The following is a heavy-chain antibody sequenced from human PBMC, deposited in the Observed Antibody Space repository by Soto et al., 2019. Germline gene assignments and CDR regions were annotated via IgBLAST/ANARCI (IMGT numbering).Heavy chain of an antibody. CDR2: IYYSGST. Sequence: SETLSLTCTVSGGSISSGDYYWSWIRQPPGKGLEWIGYIYYSGSTYYNPSLKSRVTISVDTSKNQFSLKLSSVTAADTAVYYCARGLLWFGELSDYYFDYWGQGSLVTVSS. V-gene: IGHV4-30-4*01. CDR1: GGSISSGDYY. D-gene: IGHD3-10*01. J-gene: IGHJ4*02. CDR3: ARGLLWFGELSDYYFDY.